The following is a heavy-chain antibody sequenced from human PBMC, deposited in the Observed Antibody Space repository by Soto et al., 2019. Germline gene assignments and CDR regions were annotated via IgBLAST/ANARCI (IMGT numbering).Heavy chain of an antibody. D-gene: IGHD1-26*01. J-gene: IGHJ6*02. V-gene: IGHV1-2*04. CDR3: AREEGGRGGYYYYYGMDV. CDR2: INPNSGGT. CDR1: GYTFTGYY. Sequence: QVQLMHSGTEVEKPGASVKVSCKASGYTFTGYYMHWVRQAPGQGLEWKGWINPNSGGTNYAQKFQGWVTMTRDTSISTAYMELSRLRSDDTAVYYCAREEGGRGGYYYYYGMDVWGQGTTVTVSS.